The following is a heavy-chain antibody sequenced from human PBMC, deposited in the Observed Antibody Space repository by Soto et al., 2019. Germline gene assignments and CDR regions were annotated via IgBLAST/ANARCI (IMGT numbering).Heavy chain of an antibody. D-gene: IGHD2-15*01. J-gene: IGHJ4*02. Sequence: SETLSLTCTVSGVSLNSGHYYWVWIRQSPGKGLAWIASIYYDESTYYNPSLKSRVTISTDKPKNQFSLTLKSVTAADTAVYYCGKVLIGATRHTDVDSWGQGALVTVSS. CDR1: GVSLNSGHYY. CDR3: GKVLIGATRHTDVDS. V-gene: IGHV4-39*01. CDR2: IYYDEST.